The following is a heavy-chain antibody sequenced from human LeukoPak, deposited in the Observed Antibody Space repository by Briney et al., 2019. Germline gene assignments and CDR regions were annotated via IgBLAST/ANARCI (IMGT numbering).Heavy chain of an antibody. J-gene: IGHJ4*02. V-gene: IGHV3-21*01. CDR2: ISSSSSYI. CDR1: GFTFSSYS. D-gene: IGHD2-15*01. Sequence: GGSLRLSCAASGFTFSSYSMNWVRQAPGEGLEWVSSISSSSSYIYYADSVKGRFTISRDNAKNSLYLQMNSLRAEDTAVYYCARGGGYCSGGSCYSYYFDYWGQGTLVTVSS. CDR3: ARGGGYCSGGSCYSYYFDY.